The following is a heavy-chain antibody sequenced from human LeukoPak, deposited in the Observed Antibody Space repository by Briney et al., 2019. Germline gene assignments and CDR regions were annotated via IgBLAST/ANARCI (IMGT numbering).Heavy chain of an antibody. Sequence: GGSLRLSCAASGFTFSSYAMSWVRQAPGKGLEWVSAIPAGGGSTYYADSVKGRFTISRDNSQNTLYLQMNSLRAEDTAVYYCIRDLFDDYSLDYWGQGALDTVSS. CDR1: GFTFSSYA. V-gene: IGHV3-23*01. J-gene: IGHJ4*02. CDR3: IRDLFDDYSLDY. CDR2: IPAGGGST. D-gene: IGHD3-16*01.